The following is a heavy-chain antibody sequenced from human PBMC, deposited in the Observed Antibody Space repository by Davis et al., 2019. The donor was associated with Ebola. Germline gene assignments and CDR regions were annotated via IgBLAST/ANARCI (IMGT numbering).Heavy chain of an antibody. CDR1: GYTFSSYG. V-gene: IGHV1-18*01. Sequence: ASVKVSCKAFGYTFSSYGLCWVRQAPGQGLEWMGWISAYNGNTNYAQKLQGRVTMTTDHSTSTAYMELRSLRSDDTAVYYCARDLGRVLRYFDWFISPPGYWGQGTLVTVSS. CDR3: ARDLGRVLRYFDWFISPPGY. J-gene: IGHJ4*02. D-gene: IGHD3-9*01. CDR2: ISAYNGNT.